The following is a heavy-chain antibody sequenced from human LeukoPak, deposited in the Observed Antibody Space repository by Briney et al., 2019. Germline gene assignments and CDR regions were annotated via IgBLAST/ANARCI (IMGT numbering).Heavy chain of an antibody. Sequence: SETLSLTCTVSGGSITSSSYYWGWIHQPPGKGLEWIGSMSYSGGTYYNPSLKSRLTISLHTSKNQFSLRLSSVTAADTAVYYCARHRRNYDILTGYYAGPLDIWGQGTKVTVSS. CDR1: GGSITSSSYY. CDR2: MSYSGGT. J-gene: IGHJ3*02. CDR3: ARHRRNYDILTGYYAGPLDI. V-gene: IGHV4-39*01. D-gene: IGHD3-9*01.